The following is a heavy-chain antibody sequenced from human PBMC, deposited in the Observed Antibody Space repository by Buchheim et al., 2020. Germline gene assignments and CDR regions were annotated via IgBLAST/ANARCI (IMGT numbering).Heavy chain of an antibody. V-gene: IGHV3-23*01. CDR2: ISGSGGST. CDR3: AARSDY. CDR1: GFTFSNYA. J-gene: IGHJ4*02. Sequence: EVQLLESGGGLVQPGGSLRLSCAASGFTFSNYAMRWVRQAPEKGLEWVSEISGSGGSTYYADSVKGRFTISRDNSKNTLHLQMSSLRAEDTAIYYCAARSDYWGQGTL.